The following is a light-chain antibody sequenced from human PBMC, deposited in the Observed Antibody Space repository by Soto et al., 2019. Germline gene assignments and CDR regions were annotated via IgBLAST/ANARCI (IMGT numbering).Light chain of an antibody. CDR3: SSYTSSSTYV. Sequence: QSVLTQPPSVSGSPGQSVTISCTGTISDAGFYARVSWYQQPPGTAPKLLIYDVTSRPSGVPDRFSGSRSGKTASLTISGLQAEDEADYYCSSYTSSSTYVFGPGTKATVL. J-gene: IGLJ1*01. V-gene: IGLV2-18*02. CDR1: ISDAGFYAR. CDR2: DVT.